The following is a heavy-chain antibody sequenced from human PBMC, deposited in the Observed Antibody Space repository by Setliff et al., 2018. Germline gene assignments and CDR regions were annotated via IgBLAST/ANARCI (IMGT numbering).Heavy chain of an antibody. D-gene: IGHD3-9*01. V-gene: IGHV1-18*01. CDR3: ARENILTGYPTIDY. CDR1: GYPFTNYG. Sequence: ASVKVSCKTSGYPFTNYGLSWVRQAPGQGLEWMGWISGHNGDTKLAQNFQGRVTVTTDTFTSTVYMELSSLRSEDTAVYYCARENILTGYPTIDYWGQGTLVTVSS. CDR2: ISGHNGDT. J-gene: IGHJ4*02.